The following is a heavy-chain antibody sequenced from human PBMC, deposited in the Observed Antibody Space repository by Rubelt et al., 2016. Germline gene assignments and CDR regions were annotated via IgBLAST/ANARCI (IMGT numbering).Heavy chain of an antibody. CDR1: G. Sequence: GISWVRQAPGQGLEWMGWISAYNGNTNYAQKLQGRVTMTTDTSTSTAYMELRSLRSDDTAVYYCARWGIAAIFDYWGQGTQVTVSS. CDR3: ARWGIAAIFDY. D-gene: IGHD6-13*01. V-gene: IGHV1-18*04. CDR2: ISAYNGNT. J-gene: IGHJ4*02.